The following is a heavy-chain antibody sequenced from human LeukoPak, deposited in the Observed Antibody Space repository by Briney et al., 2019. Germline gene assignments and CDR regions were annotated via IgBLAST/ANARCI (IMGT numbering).Heavy chain of an antibody. D-gene: IGHD3-16*01. CDR2: IHYSGST. CDR1: GGSISSYY. CDR3: ARLGALHDAFNV. J-gene: IGHJ3*01. V-gene: IGHV4-59*12. Sequence: PSETLSLTCTVSGGSISSYYWSWIRQPPGKGLEWIGNIHYSGSTKYNSSLKSRVTISVDTSNNQFSLRVTSLTAADTAVYYCARLGALHDAFNVWGQGTLVTVSS.